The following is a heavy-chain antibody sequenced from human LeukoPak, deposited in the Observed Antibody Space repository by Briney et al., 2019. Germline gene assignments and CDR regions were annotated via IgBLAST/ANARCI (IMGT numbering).Heavy chain of an antibody. J-gene: IGHJ4*02. Sequence: GGSLRLSCAASGFTFSSYSMNWFRQAPGKGLEWVSSISSSSSYIYYADSVKGRFTISRDNAKNSLYLQMNSLRAEDTAVYYCARDPLYCSSTSCYVSSYFDYWGQGTLVTVSS. CDR3: ARDPLYCSSTSCYVSSYFDY. V-gene: IGHV3-21*01. D-gene: IGHD2-2*01. CDR2: ISSSSSYI. CDR1: GFTFSSYS.